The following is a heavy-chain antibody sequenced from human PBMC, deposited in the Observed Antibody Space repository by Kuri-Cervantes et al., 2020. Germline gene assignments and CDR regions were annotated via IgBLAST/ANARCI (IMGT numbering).Heavy chain of an antibody. V-gene: IGHV4-34*01. CDR1: GWSFIGYY. CDR2: INHSGST. CDR3: ASTGSGPDI. D-gene: IGHD3-10*01. Sequence: LSFAVYGWSFIGYYWSWIRQPPGKGLEWIGEINHSGSTNYNPSLKSRVTISLDKSKNQFSMKLNSVAAADTAVYYCASTGSGPDIWGQGTMVTVSS. J-gene: IGHJ3*02.